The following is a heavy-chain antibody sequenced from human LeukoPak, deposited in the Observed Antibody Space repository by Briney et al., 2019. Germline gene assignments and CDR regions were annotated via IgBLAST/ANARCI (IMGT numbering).Heavy chain of an antibody. V-gene: IGHV3-74*01. Sequence: PGGSLRLSCAASGFIISSDWMHWVRQGPAKGLVWVSRINPDGSTTSYADSVKGRFTISRDNSKNTLYLQMNSLRAEDTAVYYCARDLEQLWLGYWGQGTLVTVSS. CDR3: ARDLEQLWLGY. CDR2: INPDGSTT. J-gene: IGHJ4*02. D-gene: IGHD5-18*01. CDR1: GFIISSDW.